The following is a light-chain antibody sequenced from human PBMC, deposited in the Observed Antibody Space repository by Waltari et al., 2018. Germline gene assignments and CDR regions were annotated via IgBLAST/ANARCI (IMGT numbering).Light chain of an antibody. Sequence: SYELTQPPSVSVSPGQTARITCPGDALPKQYAYWYQPKPGQAPVLVIYKDRERPSGIPERFSGSSSGTTVTLTISGVQAEDEADYYCQSADSSGTYWVFGGGTKLTVL. V-gene: IGLV3-25*03. CDR3: QSADSSGTYWV. CDR1: ALPKQY. J-gene: IGLJ3*02. CDR2: KDR.